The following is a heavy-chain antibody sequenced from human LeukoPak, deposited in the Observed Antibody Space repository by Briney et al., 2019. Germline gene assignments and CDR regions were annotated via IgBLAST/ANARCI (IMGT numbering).Heavy chain of an antibody. CDR2: INHSGST. Sequence: SETLSLTCAVYGGSFSGYYWSWIRQPPGKGLEWIGEINHSGSTNYNPSLKSRVTISVDTSKNQFSLKLSSVTAADTAVYYCARESGVGAPFDYWGQGTLVTVSS. CDR3: ARESGVGAPFDY. CDR1: GGSFSGYY. D-gene: IGHD1-26*01. V-gene: IGHV4-34*01. J-gene: IGHJ4*02.